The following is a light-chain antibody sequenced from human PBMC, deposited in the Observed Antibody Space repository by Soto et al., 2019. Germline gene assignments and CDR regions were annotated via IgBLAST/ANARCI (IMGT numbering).Light chain of an antibody. J-gene: IGKJ1*01. CDR2: GAS. V-gene: IGKV3-15*01. CDR3: QQYINLWT. CDR1: QSISGN. Sequence: EIVMTQSPGTLSVSPGERATLSCRASQSISGNLAWYQQKPGQSPRLLIYGASTRATGIPARFSGSGSGTEFTLTISSLQSEDFAVYYCQQYINLWTFGQGNKVVI.